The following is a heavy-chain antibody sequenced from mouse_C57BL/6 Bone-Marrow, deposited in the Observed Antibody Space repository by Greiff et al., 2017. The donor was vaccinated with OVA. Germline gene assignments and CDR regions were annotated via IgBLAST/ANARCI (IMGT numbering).Heavy chain of an antibody. CDR3: ARLDAMDY. CDR1: GFTFSDLY. CDR2: ISNGGGST. J-gene: IGHJ4*01. V-gene: IGHV5-12*01. Sequence: EVMLVESGGGLVQPGGSLKLSCAASGFTFSDLYMYWIRQTPEKRLEWVAYISNGGGSTYYPDTVKGRFTISRDNAKNTLYLQMSRLKSEDTAMYYCARLDAMDYWGQGTSVTVSS.